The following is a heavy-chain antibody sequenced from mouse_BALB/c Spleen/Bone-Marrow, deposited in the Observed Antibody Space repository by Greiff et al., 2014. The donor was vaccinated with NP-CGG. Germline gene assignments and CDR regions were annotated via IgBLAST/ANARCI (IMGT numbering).Heavy chain of an antibody. J-gene: IGHJ1*01. Sequence: EVQLQQSGAELVKPGASVKLSRTASGFNIKDTYMHWVKQRPEQGLGWIGRIDPANGNTKYDPKFQGKATITADTSSNTAYLQLSSLTSEDTAVYYCASYRYGWYFDVWGAGTTVTVSS. V-gene: IGHV14-3*02. CDR3: ASYRYGWYFDV. CDR1: GFNIKDTY. D-gene: IGHD2-14*01. CDR2: IDPANGNT.